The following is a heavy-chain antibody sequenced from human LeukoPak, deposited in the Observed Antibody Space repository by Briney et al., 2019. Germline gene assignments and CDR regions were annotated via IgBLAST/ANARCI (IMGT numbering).Heavy chain of an antibody. CDR2: ISAYNGNT. D-gene: IGHD3-10*01. V-gene: IGHV1-18*01. Sequence: VASVKVSCKASGYTFTSYGISWVRQAPGQGLEWMGWISAYNGNTNYAQKLQGRVTMTTDTSTSTAYMELRSLRSDDTAVYYCARVTIGSGGHNWFDPWGQGTLVTVSS. J-gene: IGHJ5*02. CDR1: GYTFTSYG. CDR3: ARVTIGSGGHNWFDP.